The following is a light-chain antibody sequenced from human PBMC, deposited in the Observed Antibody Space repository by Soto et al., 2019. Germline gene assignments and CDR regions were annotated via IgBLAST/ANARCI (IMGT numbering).Light chain of an antibody. CDR3: QQRSNFIT. V-gene: IGKV3-11*01. CDR2: DAS. Sequence: EIVVTQSPATLSVSPGSRATLSGRASQSVSSYLAWYQPKPGQAPRLLIYDASNRATGIPARFSGSGSGTDFTLTISSLESEDFAVYYCQQRSNFITFGQGTRLEIK. CDR1: QSVSSY. J-gene: IGKJ5*01.